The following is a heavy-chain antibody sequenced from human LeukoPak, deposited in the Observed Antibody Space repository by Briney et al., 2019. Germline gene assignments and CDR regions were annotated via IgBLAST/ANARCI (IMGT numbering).Heavy chain of an antibody. CDR2: IYYGGST. V-gene: IGHV4-30-4*08. Sequence: PSQTLSLTCTVSGGSISSGAYYWSWIRQPPGKGLEWIGYIYYGGSTYYNASLKSRLTILVDTPKNHFSLNLTSVTAADTAVYYCARLMPVPAATDAFDVWGQGTMVTVSS. CDR1: GGSISSGAYY. J-gene: IGHJ3*01. D-gene: IGHD2-2*01. CDR3: ARLMPVPAATDAFDV.